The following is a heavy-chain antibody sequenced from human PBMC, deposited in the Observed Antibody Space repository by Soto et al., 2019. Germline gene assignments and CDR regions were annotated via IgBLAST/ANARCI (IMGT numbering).Heavy chain of an antibody. CDR1: GGSFSGYY. D-gene: IGHD6-13*01. V-gene: IGHV4-34*01. Sequence: QVQLQQWGAGLLKPSETLSLTCAVYGGSFSGYYWSWIRQPPGKGLEWIGEINHSGSTNYNPSLKRRVTLSVDTSKNQFSLKLSSVTAADTAVYYCARGPGSSSPTDGWCAPWGQGTLVTVSS. CDR3: ARGPGSSSPTDGWCAP. J-gene: IGHJ5*02. CDR2: INHSGST.